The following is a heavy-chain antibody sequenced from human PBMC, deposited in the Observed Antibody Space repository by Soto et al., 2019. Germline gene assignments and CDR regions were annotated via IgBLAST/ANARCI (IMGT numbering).Heavy chain of an antibody. J-gene: IGHJ6*02. CDR1: GFTFSSYS. CDR2: ISSSSSYI. CDR3: ARERVEYCSGGSCYNYYYGMDV. Sequence: GGSLRLSCAASGFTFSSYSMNWVRQAPGKGLEWVSSISSSSSYIYYADSVKGRFTISRDNAKNSLYLQMNSLRAEDTAVYYCARERVEYCSGGSCYNYYYGMDVWGQGTTVTVSS. D-gene: IGHD2-15*01. V-gene: IGHV3-21*01.